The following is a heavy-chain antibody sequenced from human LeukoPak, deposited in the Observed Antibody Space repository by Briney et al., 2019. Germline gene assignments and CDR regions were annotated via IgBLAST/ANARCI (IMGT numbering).Heavy chain of an antibody. J-gene: IGHJ1*01. CDR1: GFTFSKVW. V-gene: IGHV3-15*01. D-gene: IGHD3-22*01. CDR2: IKSKTDGGTI. CDR3: TTDLSELDDSGYYAKYFHH. Sequence: PGGSLRLSCAASGFTFSKVWMSWVRQAPGKGLEWVGRIKSKTDGGTIDYAAPVKGRFTISRDDSKDTLFLQMNSLKTDDTAVYYCTTDLSELDDSGYYAKYFHHWGQGTLVSVSS.